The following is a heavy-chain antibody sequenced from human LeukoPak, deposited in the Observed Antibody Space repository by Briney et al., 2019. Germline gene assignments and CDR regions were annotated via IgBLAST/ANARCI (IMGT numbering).Heavy chain of an antibody. J-gene: IGHJ4*02. V-gene: IGHV3-7*05. CDR3: AKDLGGEGGSGFPGY. D-gene: IGHD3-10*01. CDR2: IKQDGSAK. Sequence: GGSLRLSCAASGFTFSSYWMTWVRQAPGKGLEWVANIKQDGSAKYYVDSVKGRFTISRDNAKNSLYLQMNSLRPEDTAVYFCAKDLGGEGGSGFPGYWGQGTLVTVSS. CDR1: GFTFSSYW.